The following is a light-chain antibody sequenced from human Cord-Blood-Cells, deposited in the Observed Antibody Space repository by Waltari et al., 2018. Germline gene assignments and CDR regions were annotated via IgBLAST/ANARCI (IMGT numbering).Light chain of an antibody. CDR1: SSDVGGYNY. CDR2: DVS. V-gene: IGLV2-14*01. J-gene: IGLJ3*02. CDR3: SSYTSSSTWV. Sequence: QSVLTQPASVSGPPGQSITSSRPAPSSDVGGYNYVPWYQQHPGKAPKLMIYDVSNRPSGVSNRFSGSKSGNTASLTISGLQAEDEADYYCSSYTSSSTWVFVGGTKLTVL.